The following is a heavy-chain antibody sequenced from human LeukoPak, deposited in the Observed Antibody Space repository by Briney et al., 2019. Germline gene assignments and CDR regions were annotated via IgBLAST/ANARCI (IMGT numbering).Heavy chain of an antibody. D-gene: IGHD2-2*02. V-gene: IGHV1-46*01. Sequence: ASVKVSCKASGYTFTSYYMHWVRQAPGQGLEWMGIVNPSGGSTSYAQKFQGRVTMTRDTSTSTVYMELSSLRSEDTAVYYCARGPMVPAAIKGWNYWGQGTLVTVSS. J-gene: IGHJ4*02. CDR1: GYTFTSYY. CDR3: ARGPMVPAAIKGWNY. CDR2: VNPSGGST.